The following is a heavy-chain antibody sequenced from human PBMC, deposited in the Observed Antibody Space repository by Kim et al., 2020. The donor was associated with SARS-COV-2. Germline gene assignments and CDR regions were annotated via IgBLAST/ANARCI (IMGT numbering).Heavy chain of an antibody. CDR2: IYSGGSST. CDR1: GFTFSSYA. V-gene: IGHV3-23*03. J-gene: IGHJ4*02. CDR3: ATQGGYSYGFLAY. Sequence: GGSLRLSCAASGFTFSSYAMSWVRQAPGKGLEWVSVIYSGGSSTYYADSVKGRFTISRDNSKNTLYLQMNSLRAEDTAVYYCATQGGYSYGFLAYWGQGTLVTVSS. D-gene: IGHD5-18*01.